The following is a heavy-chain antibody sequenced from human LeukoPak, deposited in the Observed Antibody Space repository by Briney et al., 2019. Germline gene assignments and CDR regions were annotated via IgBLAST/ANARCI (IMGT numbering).Heavy chain of an antibody. D-gene: IGHD5-24*01. V-gene: IGHV1-2*02. CDR3: ARDPKTATIPDPHDAFDI. CDR1: GYTFTGYY. CDR2: INPNSGGT. J-gene: IGHJ3*02. Sequence: ASVKVSCKASGYTFTGYYMHWVRQAPGQGLEWMGWINPNSGGTNYAQKFQGRVTMTRDTSISTAYMELSRLRSDDTAVYYCARDPKTATIPDPHDAFDIWGQGTMVTVSS.